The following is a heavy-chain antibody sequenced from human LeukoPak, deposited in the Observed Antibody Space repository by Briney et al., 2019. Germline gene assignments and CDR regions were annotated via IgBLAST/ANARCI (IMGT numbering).Heavy chain of an antibody. V-gene: IGHV3-30*09. CDR1: GLTFSNHA. D-gene: IGHD5-24*01. Sequence: SGRSLRLSCAASGLTFSNHAMHWVREAPRKGLGWVAVISYDGNNGFYADSVKGRFAICRDNSKNTLYQQMISLSAGDTAVYYCARAGGGGYNFFDYWGQGILVTVSS. CDR2: ISYDGNNG. CDR3: ARAGGGGYNFFDY. J-gene: IGHJ4*02.